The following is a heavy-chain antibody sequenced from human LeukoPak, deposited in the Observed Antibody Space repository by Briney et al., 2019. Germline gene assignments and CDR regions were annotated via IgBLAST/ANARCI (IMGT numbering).Heavy chain of an antibody. J-gene: IGHJ6*03. CDR2: IIPILGIA. V-gene: IGHV1-69*04. CDR3: AREGVTGTTRMDV. Sequence: SVKVSCEASGGTFSSYTISWVRQAPGQGLEWMGRIIPILGIANYAQKFQGRVTITADKSTSTAYMELSSLRSEDTAVYYCAREGVTGTTRMDVWGKGTTVTVSS. D-gene: IGHD1-1*01. CDR1: GGTFSSYT.